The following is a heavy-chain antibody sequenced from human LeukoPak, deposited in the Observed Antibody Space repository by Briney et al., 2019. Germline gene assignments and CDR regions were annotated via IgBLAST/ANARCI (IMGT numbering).Heavy chain of an antibody. CDR3: ARHYGYYALDV. CDR2: IKQDGSEK. V-gene: IGHV3-7*01. CDR1: GFIFSSYW. Sequence: GGSLRLSCAASGFIFSSYWMTWVRQAPGKGLEWVANIKQDGSEKYYVDSVKGRFTISRDNAKNSLRLQMSSLRAEDTAVYYCARHYGYYALDVWGQGTTVTVSS. D-gene: IGHD3-16*01. J-gene: IGHJ6*02.